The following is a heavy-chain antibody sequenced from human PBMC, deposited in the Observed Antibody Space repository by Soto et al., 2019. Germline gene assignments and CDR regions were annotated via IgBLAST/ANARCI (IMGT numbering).Heavy chain of an antibody. CDR2: VYWNDDA. J-gene: IGHJ3*02. Sequence: SGPTLVNPTQTLTLTCTLSGISLSTSGVGLGWIRQTPGKALEWLALVYWNDDAHYSPSLRSRLTIAKDTSKNQAVLTMTNMDPVDTATYYCARGLASLPVFAFDIWGQGTVVTVSS. CDR3: ARGLASLPVFAFDI. V-gene: IGHV2-5*01. CDR1: GISLSTSGVG.